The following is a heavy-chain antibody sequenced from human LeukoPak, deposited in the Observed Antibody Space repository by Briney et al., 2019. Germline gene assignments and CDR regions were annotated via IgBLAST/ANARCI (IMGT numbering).Heavy chain of an antibody. J-gene: IGHJ6*02. V-gene: IGHV3-21*01. CDR2: ISSSSYI. CDR1: GFTFSSYS. CDR3: AREYNYYGMDV. Sequence: PGGSLRLSCAASGFTFSSYSMNWVRQAPGKGLEWVSSISSSSYIYYADSVKGRFTISRDNAKNSLYLQMNSLRAEDTAVYYCAREYNYYGMDVWGQGTTVTVSS.